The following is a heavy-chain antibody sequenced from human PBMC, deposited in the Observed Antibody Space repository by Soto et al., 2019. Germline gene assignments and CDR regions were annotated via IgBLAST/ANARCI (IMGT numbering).Heavy chain of an antibody. D-gene: IGHD4-17*01. V-gene: IGHV1-8*01. Sequence: ASVKVSCKASGYTFTSYDINWVRQATGQGLEWMGWMNPNSGNTGYAQKFQGRVTMTRNTSISTAYMELSSLRSDGTAVYYCARALYGDFSFDYWGQGTLVTVSS. CDR1: GYTFTSYD. CDR2: MNPNSGNT. CDR3: ARALYGDFSFDY. J-gene: IGHJ4*02.